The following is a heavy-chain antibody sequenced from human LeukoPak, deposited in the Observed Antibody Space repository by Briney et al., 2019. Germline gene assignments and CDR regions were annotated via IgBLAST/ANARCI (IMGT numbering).Heavy chain of an antibody. CDR2: ISAYNGNT. V-gene: IGHV1-18*01. CDR1: GGTFSSYA. Sequence: ASVKVSCKASGGTFSSYAISWVRQAPGQGLEWMGWISAYNGNTNYAQKLQGRVTMTTDTSTSTAYMELRSLRSDDTAVYYCAREAGYYDSSGYLDYWGQGTLVTVSS. D-gene: IGHD3-22*01. CDR3: AREAGYYDSSGYLDY. J-gene: IGHJ4*02.